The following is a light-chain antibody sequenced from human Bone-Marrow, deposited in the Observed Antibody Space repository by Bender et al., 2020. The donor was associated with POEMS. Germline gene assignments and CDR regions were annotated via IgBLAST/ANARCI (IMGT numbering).Light chain of an antibody. CDR2: ENN. CDR1: SSNIGNNY. J-gene: IGLJ1*01. V-gene: IGLV1-51*02. CDR3: GTWDTSLRAGV. Sequence: QSVLTQPPSVSAAPGQKVTISCAGSSSNIGNNYVSWYQQLPGTAPKLLIYENNKRPSGIPYRFSGSKSGTSATLSITGLQTEDEADYYCGTWDTSLRAGVFGTGTRVTVL.